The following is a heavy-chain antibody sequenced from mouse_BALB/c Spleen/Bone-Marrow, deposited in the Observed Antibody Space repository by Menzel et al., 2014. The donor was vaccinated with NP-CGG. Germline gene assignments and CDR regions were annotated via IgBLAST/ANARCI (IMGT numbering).Heavy chain of an antibody. D-gene: IGHD1-1*01. CDR2: IDPANGNT. CDR3: ARYGGRYYAMDY. J-gene: IGHJ4*01. Sequence: VQLQQPGAELVKPGASVKLSCTAPGFNIKDTYMHWVKQRPEQGLEWIGRIDPANGNTNYDPRFQGKATITADTSSNTAYLQLSSLTSEDTAVYYCARYGGRYYAMDYWGQGTSVTVSS. CDR1: GFNIKDTY. V-gene: IGHV14-3*02.